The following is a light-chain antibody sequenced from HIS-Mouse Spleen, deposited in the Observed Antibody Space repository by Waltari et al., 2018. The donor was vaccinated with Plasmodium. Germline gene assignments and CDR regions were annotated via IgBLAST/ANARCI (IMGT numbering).Light chain of an antibody. CDR3: CSYAGSYTWV. CDR2: DVS. CDR1: SRDVGCYNY. J-gene: IGLJ3*02. Sequence: QSALTQPRSVSGSPGQSVTISCTGISRDVGCYNYVSWYQQPPGKAPKLMIYDVSKRPSGVPDRFSGSKSGNTASLTISGLQAEDEADYYCCSYAGSYTWVFGGGTKLTVL. V-gene: IGLV2-11*01.